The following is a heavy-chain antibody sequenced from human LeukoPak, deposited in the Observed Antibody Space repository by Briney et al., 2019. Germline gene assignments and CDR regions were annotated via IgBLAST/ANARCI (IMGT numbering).Heavy chain of an antibody. CDR3: ARGSFGSGNYFNF. CDR2: INPKTGGT. D-gene: IGHD3-10*01. J-gene: IGHJ1*01. Sequence: ASVKVSCKAPGYTFTDYFIHWVRQAPGQVFEWMGWINPKTGGTNHAQKFQGRLSMTTDTSINTAYMELSGLRPDDTAIYYCARGSFGSGNYFNFWGQGAVMSVSS. CDR1: GYTFTDYF. V-gene: IGHV1-2*02.